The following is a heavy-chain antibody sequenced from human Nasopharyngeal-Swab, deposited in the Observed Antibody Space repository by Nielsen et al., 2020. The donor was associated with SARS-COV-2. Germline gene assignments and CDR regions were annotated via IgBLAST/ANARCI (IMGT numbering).Heavy chain of an antibody. J-gene: IGHJ6*02. V-gene: IGHV3-23*01. D-gene: IGHD5-12*01. CDR1: GFTFRSYA. CDR2: ISGGSDST. CDR3: AKDRDSGDDSEEYYHYYGMDV. Sequence: LSLTCAASGFTFRSYAMSWVRQAPGKGLEWVSVISGGSDSTYYTDSVRGRFTISRDNSKNTLNLQMNNLRAEDTAIYYCAKDRDSGDDSEEYYHYYGMDVWGQGAPVTVSS.